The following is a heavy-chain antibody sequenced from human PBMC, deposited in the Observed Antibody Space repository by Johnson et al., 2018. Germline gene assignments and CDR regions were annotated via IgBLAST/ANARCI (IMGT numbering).Heavy chain of an antibody. Sequence: QVQLQESGPGLVKPSETLALTCTVSGGSISSYYWSWIRQPPGKGLEWIGYIYYSGSTNYNPSLKSRVTISVDTSKNQFSLKLSSVTAADTAVYYCARVKLWSSPRYMDVWGKGTTVTVSS. V-gene: IGHV4-59*01. CDR3: ARVKLWSSPRYMDV. D-gene: IGHD5-18*01. J-gene: IGHJ6*03. CDR1: GGSISSYY. CDR2: IYYSGST.